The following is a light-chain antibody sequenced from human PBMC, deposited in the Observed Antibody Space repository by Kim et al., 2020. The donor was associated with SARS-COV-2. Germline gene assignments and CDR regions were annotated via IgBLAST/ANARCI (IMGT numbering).Light chain of an antibody. CDR1: SSDVGGYNY. CDR2: EVS. CDR3: SSYAGSKV. Sequence: PGRYVSFSCTRTSSDVGGYNYVSWYQQPPGNAPKLMIYEVSQRPSGVPYRFSGSKSGNTASLTVSGLQAEDEADYYCSSYAGSKVFGGGTQLTVL. J-gene: IGLJ2*01. V-gene: IGLV2-8*01.